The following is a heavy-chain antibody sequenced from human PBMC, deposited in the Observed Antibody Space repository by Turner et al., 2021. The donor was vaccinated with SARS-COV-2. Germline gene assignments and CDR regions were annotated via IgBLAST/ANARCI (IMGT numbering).Heavy chain of an antibody. J-gene: IGHJ6*02. V-gene: IGHV3-21*02. Sequence: EVQLVESGGGLVQPGGSLRLSCAGSGFTFSEYAMGWVRQAPGQGLEWVSSISSSSSYIYYADSVKGRFTISRDNAKNSLYLQMNSLRAEDTAVYYCARDHRPVVVPAAKRAGSYYYGMDVWGQGTTVTVSS. CDR1: GFTFSEYA. CDR2: ISSSSSYI. D-gene: IGHD2-2*01. CDR3: ARDHRPVVVPAAKRAGSYYYGMDV.